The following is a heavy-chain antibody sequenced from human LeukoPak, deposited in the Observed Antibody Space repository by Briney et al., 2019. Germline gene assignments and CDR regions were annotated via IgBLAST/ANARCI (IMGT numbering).Heavy chain of an antibody. CDR2: IYYSGST. CDR1: GGSISSSSYY. D-gene: IGHD1-26*01. J-gene: IGHJ4*02. CDR3: ARLRYDVGADYYFDY. Sequence: PSETLSLTCTVSGGSISSSSYYWGWIRQPPGKGLEWIGSIYYSGSTYYNPSLKSRVTISVDTSKNQFSLKLSSVTAADTAVYYCARLRYDVGADYYFDYWGQGTLVTVSS. V-gene: IGHV4-39*01.